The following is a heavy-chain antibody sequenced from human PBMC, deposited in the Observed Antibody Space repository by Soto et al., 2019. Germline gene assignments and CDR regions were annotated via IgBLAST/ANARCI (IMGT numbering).Heavy chain of an antibody. J-gene: IGHJ6*02. V-gene: IGHV3-72*01. D-gene: IGHD6-19*01. CDR2: IRRKANSYTT. Sequence: EVQLVESGGGLVQPGGSLRLSCAASGLIFSDYHMDWVRQAPGKGLEWVGRIRRKANSYTTEYAASVKGRFTISREDSKNSLYLQMNGVRSEDTAGYYCVMVGGWCGGSSGMDVWGQGTTVTVSS. CDR1: GLIFSDYH. CDR3: VMVGGWCGGSSGMDV.